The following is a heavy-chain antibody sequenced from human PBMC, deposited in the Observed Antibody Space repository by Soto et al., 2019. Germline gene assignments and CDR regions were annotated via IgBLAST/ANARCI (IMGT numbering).Heavy chain of an antibody. D-gene: IGHD2-15*01. CDR2: IHPSGDT. CDR3: VRGYCTTSPCSGDFQF. V-gene: IGHV1-46*01. Sequence: GASVKVSCKAAGYKLTTCFSHWVRQAPGQGLEWMGMIHPSGDTGYAQKFRGRVTMTIDTSTTTAYMELRNLTSEETAVYFSVRGYCTTSPCSGDFQFWGQGTLVTGS. CDR1: GYKLTTCF. J-gene: IGHJ1*01.